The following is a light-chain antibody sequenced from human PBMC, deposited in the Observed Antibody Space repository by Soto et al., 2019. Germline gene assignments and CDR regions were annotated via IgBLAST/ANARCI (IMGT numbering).Light chain of an antibody. V-gene: IGLV1-40*01. CDR1: TSNIGAGYD. J-gene: IGLJ2*01. CDR3: QSYDSSLSALV. CDR2: DNS. Sequence: QLVLTQPPSLSGAPGQRVTISCTGSTSNIGAGYDVYWYQQLPGTAPKLLIYDNSNRPSGVPDRFSGSKSGTSASLAITGLQAEDEADYYCQSYDSSLSALVFGGGTKLTVL.